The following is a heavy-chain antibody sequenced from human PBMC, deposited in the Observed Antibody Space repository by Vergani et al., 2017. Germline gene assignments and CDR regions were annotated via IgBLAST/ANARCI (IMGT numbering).Heavy chain of an antibody. V-gene: IGHV1-18*04. CDR2: ISAYNGNT. CDR3: ARGTVDYYGSGSFGLDAFDI. J-gene: IGHJ3*02. D-gene: IGHD3-10*01. Sequence: QVQLVQSGAEVKKPGASVKVSCKASGYTFTSYGISWVRQAPGQGLEWMGWISAYNGNTNYAQKLQGRVTMTTDTSTSTAYMELSSLRSEDTAVYYCARGTVDYYGSGSFGLDAFDIWGQGTMVTVSS. CDR1: GYTFTSYG.